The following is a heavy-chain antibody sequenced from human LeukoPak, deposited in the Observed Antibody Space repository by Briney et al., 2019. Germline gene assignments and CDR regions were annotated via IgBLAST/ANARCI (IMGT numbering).Heavy chain of an antibody. D-gene: IGHD3-22*01. CDR3: AREYYYDSSGYYLATPRYYYMDV. CDR1: GYTFTGYY. J-gene: IGHJ6*03. Sequence: ASVKVSCKASGYTFTGYYMHWVRQAPGQGLEWMGWINPNSGGTNYAQKFQGRVTMTRDTSISTAYMELSRLRSDDTAVYYCAREYYYDSSGYYLATPRYYYMDVWGKGTTVTVSS. V-gene: IGHV1-2*02. CDR2: INPNSGGT.